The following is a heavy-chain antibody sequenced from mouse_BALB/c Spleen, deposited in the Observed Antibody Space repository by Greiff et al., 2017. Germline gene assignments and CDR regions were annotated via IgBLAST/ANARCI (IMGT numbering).Heavy chain of an antibody. CDR3: ARNGNYDAMDY. V-gene: IGHV1S137*01. CDR2: ISTYYGDA. D-gene: IGHD2-1*01. J-gene: IGHJ4*01. CDR1: GYTFTDYA. Sequence: QVQLQQSGAELVRPGVSVKISCKGSGYTFTDYAMHWVKQSHAKSLEWIGVISTYYGDASYNQKFKGKATMTVDKSSSTAYMELARLTSEYSAIYYCARNGNYDAMDYWGQGTSVTVSS.